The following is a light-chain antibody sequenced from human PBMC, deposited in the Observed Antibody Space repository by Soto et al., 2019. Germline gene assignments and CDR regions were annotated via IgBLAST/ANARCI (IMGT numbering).Light chain of an antibody. CDR1: QSVSSH. Sequence: EIVLTQSPATLSLSPGERAALSCRASQSVSSHLAWYQQRPGQAPRLLIYDTSNRATGIPVRFSGSGSETDFTLTINSLEPEDIAIYFCQQRSSWPETFGQGTKLEIK. CDR3: QQRSSWPET. CDR2: DTS. V-gene: IGKV3-11*01. J-gene: IGKJ2*01.